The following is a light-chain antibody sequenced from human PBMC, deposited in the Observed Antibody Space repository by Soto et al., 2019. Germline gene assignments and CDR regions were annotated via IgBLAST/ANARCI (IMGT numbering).Light chain of an antibody. J-gene: IGKJ1*01. Sequence: AIQMIQSPSSLSASVGDRVTITCRASQGIRNDLGWYQQKPGKAPKLLIYGASILRSGVPSRFSGSGSGTEFTLTVSSLQPEDFATYYCLQDYNFPWTFGQGTKVEIK. CDR3: LQDYNFPWT. CDR2: GAS. V-gene: IGKV1-6*01. CDR1: QGIRND.